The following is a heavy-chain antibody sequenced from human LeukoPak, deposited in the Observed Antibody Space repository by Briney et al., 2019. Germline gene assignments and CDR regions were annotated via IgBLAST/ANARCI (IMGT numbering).Heavy chain of an antibody. Sequence: SETLSLTCAVSGYSISSGYYWGWIRQPPGKGLEWIGSIYHSGSTYYNPSLKSRATISVDTSKNQFSLKLSSVTAADTAVYYCARRLTGDGFDYWGQGTLVTVSS. CDR3: ARRLTGDGFDY. J-gene: IGHJ4*02. CDR2: IYHSGST. CDR1: GYSISSGYY. V-gene: IGHV4-38-2*01. D-gene: IGHD7-27*01.